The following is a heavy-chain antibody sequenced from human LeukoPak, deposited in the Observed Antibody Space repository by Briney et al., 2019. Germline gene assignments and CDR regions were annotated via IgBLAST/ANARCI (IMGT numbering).Heavy chain of an antibody. V-gene: IGHV3-30*18. CDR2: ISYDGSNK. CDR1: GSTFSSYG. CDR3: AKLFYRY. J-gene: IGHJ4*02. D-gene: IGHD1-14*01. Sequence: GGSLRLSCAASGSTFSSYGMHWVRQAPGKGLEWVAVISYDGSNKYYADSVKGRFTISRDNSKNTLYLQMNSLRAEDTAVYYCAKLFYRYWGQGTLVTVSS.